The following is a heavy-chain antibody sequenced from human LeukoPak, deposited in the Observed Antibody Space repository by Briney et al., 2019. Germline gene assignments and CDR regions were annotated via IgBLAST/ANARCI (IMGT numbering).Heavy chain of an antibody. CDR2: IYSGSST. V-gene: IGHV3-53*01. CDR1: GLTVGTNY. D-gene: IGHD3-10*01. CDR3: ARVPYGNYHYYYMDV. J-gene: IGHJ6*03. Sequence: GGSLRLSCAASGLTVGTNYMSWVRQAPGKGLEWVSLIYSGSSTYYANSVKGRFTISRDNSKNTVYLQMNSLRAEDTAVYYCARVPYGNYHYYYMDVWGKGTTVTVSS.